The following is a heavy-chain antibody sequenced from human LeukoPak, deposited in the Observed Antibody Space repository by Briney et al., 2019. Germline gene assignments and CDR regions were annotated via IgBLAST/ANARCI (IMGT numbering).Heavy chain of an antibody. Sequence: PGGSLRLSCAASGFTFSSYGMHWVRQAPGKGLEWVAFIRYDGSNKYYADSVKGRFTISRDNSKNTLYLQMNSLRAEDTAVYYYAKESTKDIVVVPAADYYYMDVWGKGTTVTVSS. J-gene: IGHJ6*03. CDR1: GFTFSSYG. CDR3: AKESTKDIVVVPAADYYYMDV. V-gene: IGHV3-30*02. D-gene: IGHD2-2*01. CDR2: IRYDGSNK.